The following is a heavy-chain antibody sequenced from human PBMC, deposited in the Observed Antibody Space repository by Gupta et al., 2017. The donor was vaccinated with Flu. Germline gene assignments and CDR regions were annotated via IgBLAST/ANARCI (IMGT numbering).Heavy chain of an antibody. CDR1: GFPFTSYS. CDR2: ISSSSSYI. CDR3: ARGTLLRGTSYWYFDL. D-gene: IGHD1-7*01. Sequence: EVQLVESGGGLVKPGGSLRLSCASPGFPFTSYSLNWFRLAPGKGLEWVSSISSSSSYIYYADSVKGRFTISRDNAKNSLYLQMNSLRAEDTAVYYCARGTLLRGTSYWYFDLWGRGTLVTVSS. V-gene: IGHV3-21*01. J-gene: IGHJ2*01.